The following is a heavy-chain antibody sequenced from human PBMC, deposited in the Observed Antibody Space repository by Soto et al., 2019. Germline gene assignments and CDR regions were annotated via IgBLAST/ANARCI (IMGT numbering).Heavy chain of an antibody. CDR2: ISYDGSNK. D-gene: IGHD3-3*01. J-gene: IGHJ4*02. V-gene: IGHV3-30-3*01. CDR3: ARAYDFWSGYSSISDY. Sequence: QVQLVESGGGVVQPGRSLRLSCAASGFTFSSYAMHWVRQAPGKGLEWVAVISYDGSNKYYADSVKGRFTISRDNSKNTLYLQMNSLRAEDTAVYYCARAYDFWSGYSSISDYWGRGTLVTVSS. CDR1: GFTFSSYA.